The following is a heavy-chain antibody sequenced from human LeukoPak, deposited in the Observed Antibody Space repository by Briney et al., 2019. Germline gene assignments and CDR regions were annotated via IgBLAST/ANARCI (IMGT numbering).Heavy chain of an antibody. CDR2: IYPSDSST. J-gene: IGHJ4*02. CDR3: VRPPQSVYFDY. CDR1: GYSFNDYW. Sequence: GESLKISCKASGYSFNDYWIGWVRQMPGKGLEWMGIIYPSDSSTRYSPSFQGQVTISLDKSISTAYLHWSSLRASDTAMYYCVRPPQSVYFDYWGQGTLVTVSS. V-gene: IGHV5-51*01.